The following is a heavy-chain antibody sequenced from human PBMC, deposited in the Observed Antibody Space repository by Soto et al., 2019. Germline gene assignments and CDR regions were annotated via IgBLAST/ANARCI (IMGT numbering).Heavy chain of an antibody. Sequence: GGSLRLSCAASGFTFSSYWMSWVRQAPGKGLEWVANIKQDGSEKYYVDSVKGRFTISRDNAKNSLYLQMNSLRAEDTAVYYCARGLRITIFGVVMTHAFDIWGQGTMVTVSS. J-gene: IGHJ3*02. CDR1: GFTFSSYW. CDR3: ARGLRITIFGVVMTHAFDI. V-gene: IGHV3-7*01. D-gene: IGHD3-3*01. CDR2: IKQDGSEK.